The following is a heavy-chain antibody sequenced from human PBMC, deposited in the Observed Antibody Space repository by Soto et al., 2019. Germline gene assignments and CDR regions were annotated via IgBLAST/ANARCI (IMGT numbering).Heavy chain of an antibody. CDR2: IIPIFGTA. CDR3: ARVTMEDVCPYSYYGMDV. J-gene: IGHJ6*02. Sequence: QVQLVQSGAEVKKPGSSVKVSCKASGGTFSSYAISWVRQAPGQGLEWMGGIIPIFGTANYAQKFPGRVTITADASTSTAYMELSSLRSEDTAVYYCARVTMEDVCPYSYYGMDVWGQGTTVTVSS. CDR1: GGTFSSYA. D-gene: IGHD3-10*01. V-gene: IGHV1-69*01.